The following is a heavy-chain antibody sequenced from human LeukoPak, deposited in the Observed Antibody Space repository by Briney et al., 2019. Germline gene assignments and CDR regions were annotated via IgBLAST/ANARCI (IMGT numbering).Heavy chain of an antibody. CDR3: ARHYDSSGYWYYFDY. CDR1: GGSVRGYY. CDR2: IYYSGST. V-gene: IGHV4-59*08. D-gene: IGHD3-22*01. Sequence: PSETLSLTCTVSGGSVRGYYWSWIRQPPGKGLEWIGYIYYSGSTNYNPSLKSRVTISVDTSKNQFSLKLNSVTAADTAVYYCARHYDSSGYWYYFDYWGQGTLVTVSS. J-gene: IGHJ4*02.